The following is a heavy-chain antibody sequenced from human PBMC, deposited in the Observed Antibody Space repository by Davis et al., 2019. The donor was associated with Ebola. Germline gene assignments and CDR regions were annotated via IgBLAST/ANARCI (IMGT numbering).Heavy chain of an antibody. V-gene: IGHV3-11*01. Sequence: GESLKISCAASGFTFTDYYMSWIRQAPGKGLEWVSYISSSGNTMDYADSVKGRFTISKDNAKNSLFLQMNSLRADDTAVYYCAREYGDYPRWFDPWGQGTLVTVSS. CDR1: GFTFTDYY. CDR2: ISSSGNTM. J-gene: IGHJ5*02. D-gene: IGHD4-17*01. CDR3: AREYGDYPRWFDP.